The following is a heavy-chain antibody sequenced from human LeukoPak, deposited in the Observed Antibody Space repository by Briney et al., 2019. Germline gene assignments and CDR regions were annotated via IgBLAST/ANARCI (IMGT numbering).Heavy chain of an antibody. V-gene: IGHV3-30*01. CDR3: ARAYPQGVTYGHLDY. CDR2: ISYDGSNK. J-gene: IGHJ4*02. Sequence: GGSLRLSCAASGFTFSSYAMHWVRQAPGKGLEWVAVISYDGSNKYYADSVKGRFTISRDNSKNTLYLQMNSLRAEDTVVYYCARAYPQGVTYGHLDYWGQGTLVTVSS. CDR1: GFTFSSYA. D-gene: IGHD4-23*01.